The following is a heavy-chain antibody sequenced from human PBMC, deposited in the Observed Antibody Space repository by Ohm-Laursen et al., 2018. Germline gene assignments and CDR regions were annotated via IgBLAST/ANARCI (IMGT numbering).Heavy chain of an antibody. CDR3: ASIGTMVRGAPTAFDI. D-gene: IGHD3-10*01. CDR1: GGSISSYY. CDR2: IYYSGST. Sequence: GTLSLTCTVSGGSISSYYWSWIRQPPGKGLEWIGYIYYSGSTNYNPSLKSRVTISVDTSKNQFSLKLSSVTAADTAVYYCASIGTMVRGAPTAFDIWGQGTMVTVSS. V-gene: IGHV4-59*01. J-gene: IGHJ3*02.